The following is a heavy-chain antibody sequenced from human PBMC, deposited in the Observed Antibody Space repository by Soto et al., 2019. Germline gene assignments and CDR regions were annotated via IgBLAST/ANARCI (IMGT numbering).Heavy chain of an antibody. Sequence: SETLSLTCAVYGGSFSGYYWSWIRQPPGKGLEWIGEINHSGSTNYNPSLKSRVTISVDTSKNQLSLKLSSVTAADTAVYYCARGYDSTSWLYYYYYYGMDVWGQGTTVS. V-gene: IGHV4-34*01. D-gene: IGHD6-13*01. CDR2: INHSGST. CDR3: ARGYDSTSWLYYYYYYGMDV. CDR1: GGSFSGYY. J-gene: IGHJ6*02.